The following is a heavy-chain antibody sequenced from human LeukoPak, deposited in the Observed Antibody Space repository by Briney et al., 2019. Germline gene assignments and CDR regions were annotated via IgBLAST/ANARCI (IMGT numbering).Heavy chain of an antibody. CDR2: ISSSGSTI. CDR3: ARVVSGGY. J-gene: IGHJ4*02. CDR1: GGSVSGYY. V-gene: IGHV3-11*04. D-gene: IGHD3-10*01. Sequence: LSLTCTVSGGSVSGYYWTWIRQPPGKGLEWVSYISSSGSTIYYADSVKGRFTISRDNAKNSLYLQMNSLRAEDTAVYYCARVVSGGYWGQGTLVTVSS.